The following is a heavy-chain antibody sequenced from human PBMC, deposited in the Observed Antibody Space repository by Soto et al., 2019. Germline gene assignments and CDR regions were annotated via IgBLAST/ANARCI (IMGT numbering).Heavy chain of an antibody. CDR1: GGTFSSYA. CDR2: IIPIFGTA. D-gene: IGHD2-21*02. J-gene: IGHJ4*02. CDR3: ARLLYCGGDCYLFDY. V-gene: IGHV1-69*01. Sequence: QVQLVQSGAEVKKPGSSVKVSCKASGGTFSSYAISWVLQAPGQGLEWMGGIIPIFGTANYAQKFQGRVTITADESTSTAYMELSSLRSEDTAVYYCARLLYCGGDCYLFDYWGQGTLVTVSS.